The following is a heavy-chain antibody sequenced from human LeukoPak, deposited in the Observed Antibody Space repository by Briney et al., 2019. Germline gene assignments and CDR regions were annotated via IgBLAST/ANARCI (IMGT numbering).Heavy chain of an antibody. CDR1: GFTVSSNY. J-gene: IGHJ4*02. CDR3: ARDRGSGVITFDY. Sequence: PGGSLRLSCAASGFTVSSNYISWVRQAPGKGLEWVSVIYSGGSTYYADSVKGRFTISRHNSKNTLYLQMNGLRAEDTAVYYCARDRGSGVITFDYWGQGTLVTVSS. CDR2: IYSGGST. D-gene: IGHD3-22*01. V-gene: IGHV3-53*04.